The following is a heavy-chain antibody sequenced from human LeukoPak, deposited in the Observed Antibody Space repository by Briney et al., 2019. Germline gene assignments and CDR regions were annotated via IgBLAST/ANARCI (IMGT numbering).Heavy chain of an antibody. V-gene: IGHV3-30-3*01. J-gene: IGHJ4*02. CDR1: GFTFRNYA. D-gene: IGHD3-10*01. CDR3: ARDLGDFYYISLDFDY. Sequence: GRSLRLSCAASGFTFRNYALHWVRQAPCKGLEWVAVISYDGSNKYYADSVKGRFTISRDNSKNTLYLQMNSLRAEDTAVYYCARDLGDFYYISLDFDYWGQGTLVSVSS. CDR2: ISYDGSNK.